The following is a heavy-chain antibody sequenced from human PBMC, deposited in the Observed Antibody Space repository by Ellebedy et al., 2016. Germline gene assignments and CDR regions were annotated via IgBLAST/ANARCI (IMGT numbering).Heavy chain of an antibody. D-gene: IGHD4-17*01. CDR1: GFTFSDYY. V-gene: IGHV3-11*01. CDR2: ISSNGNTK. Sequence: GGSLRLSCTASGFTFSDYYMSWIRQAPGKGLEWVAYISSNGNTKYYADSAEGRFTVSRDNAKNSLYLQVNRLRADDTAVYYCARDSSGFMTTGTTFDSWGQGTLVTVSS. CDR3: ARDSSGFMTTGTTFDS. J-gene: IGHJ4*02.